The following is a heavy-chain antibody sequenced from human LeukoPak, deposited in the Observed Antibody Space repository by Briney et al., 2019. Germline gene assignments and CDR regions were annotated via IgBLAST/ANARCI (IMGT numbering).Heavy chain of an antibody. CDR2: IYYSGST. Sequence: SETLSVICTVSGGSISSYYWSWIRQPPGKGLEWIGYIYYSGSTNYNPSLKSRVTISVDTSKNQFSLKLSSVTAADTAVYYCATSLRVVLRYFDWWVWGQGTLVTVSS. J-gene: IGHJ4*02. CDR3: ATSLRVVLRYFDWWV. V-gene: IGHV4-59*01. CDR1: GGSISSYY. D-gene: IGHD3-9*01.